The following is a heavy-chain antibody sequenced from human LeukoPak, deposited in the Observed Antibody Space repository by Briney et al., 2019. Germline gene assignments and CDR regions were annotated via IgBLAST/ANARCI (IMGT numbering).Heavy chain of an antibody. V-gene: IGHV3-48*01. CDR3: AKRLPYYYDSSGYYYGAFDI. Sequence: GGSLRLSCAASGFTFSSYSMNWVRQAPGKGLEWVSYISSSSSTIYYADSVKGRFTISRDNSKNTLYLQMNSLRAEDTAVYYCAKRLPYYYDSSGYYYGAFDIWGQGTMVTVSS. CDR2: ISSSSSTI. CDR1: GFTFSSYS. D-gene: IGHD3-22*01. J-gene: IGHJ3*02.